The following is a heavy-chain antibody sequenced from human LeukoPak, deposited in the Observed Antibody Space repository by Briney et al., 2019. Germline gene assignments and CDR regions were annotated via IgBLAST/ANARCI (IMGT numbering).Heavy chain of an antibody. D-gene: IGHD3-22*01. CDR2: IYHSGST. CDR3: ARVCPDSNGRVWYYFDY. J-gene: IGHJ4*02. CDR1: GYSISSGYY. Sequence: PSETLSLTCTVSGYSISSGYYWGWIRQPPGKGLEWIGSIYHSGSTYYNPSLKSRLTISVDTSKNQFSLKLSSVAAADTTVYYCARVCPDSNGRVWYYFDYWGQGTLVTVSS. V-gene: IGHV4-38-2*02.